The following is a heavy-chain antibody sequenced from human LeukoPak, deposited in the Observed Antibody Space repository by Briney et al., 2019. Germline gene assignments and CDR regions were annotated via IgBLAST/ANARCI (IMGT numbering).Heavy chain of an antibody. V-gene: IGHV3-15*01. Sequence: GGSLRLSCAASGFTFSSYWMSWVRQAPGKGLEWVGRIKSKTDGGTTDYAAPVKGRFTISRDDSKNTLYLQMNSLETEDTAVYYCTTGGDVVVVAATGDYWGQGTLVTVSS. J-gene: IGHJ4*02. CDR3: TTGGDVVVVAATGDY. D-gene: IGHD2-15*01. CDR2: IKSKTDGGTT. CDR1: GFTFSSYW.